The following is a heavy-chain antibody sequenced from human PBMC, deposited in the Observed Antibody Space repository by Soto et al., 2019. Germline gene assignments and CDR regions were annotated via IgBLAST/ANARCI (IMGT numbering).Heavy chain of an antibody. V-gene: IGHV4-59*01. CDR2: IYYSGSI. Sequence: SETLSLTCTVSGGSISSYYWSWIRQPPGKGLEWIGYIYYSGSINYNPSLKSRVTISVDTSKNQFSLKLSSVTAADTAVYYCARTDSSSYKRHYYYGMDVWGQGTTVTVSS. D-gene: IGHD6-13*01. CDR3: ARTDSSSYKRHYYYGMDV. CDR1: GGSISSYY. J-gene: IGHJ6*02.